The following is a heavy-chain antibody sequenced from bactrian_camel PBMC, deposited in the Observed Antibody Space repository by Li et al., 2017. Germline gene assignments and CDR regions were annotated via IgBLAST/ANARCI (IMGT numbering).Heavy chain of an antibody. J-gene: IGHJ4*01. D-gene: IGHD1*01. V-gene: IGHV3-2*01. CDR1: GFTFSSYY. Sequence: VESGGGLVQPGGSLRLSCAASGFTFSSYYISWVRQVPGKGLDWVSSLHSDGSATYYSSSVKGRFTISHDAAKNSIDLEMNSLKPDDTAVYYCAATGQMLSVAGCRTQGTQVTVS. CDR2: LHSDGSAT.